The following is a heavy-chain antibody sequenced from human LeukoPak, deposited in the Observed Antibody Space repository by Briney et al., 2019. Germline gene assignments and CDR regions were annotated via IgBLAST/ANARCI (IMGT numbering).Heavy chain of an antibody. CDR1: GGSISSYY. V-gene: IGHV4-4*07. Sequence: SETLSLTCTVSGGSISSYYWSWIRQPAGKGLEWIGRIYTSGSTNYNPSLKSRVTMSVDTSKNQFSLKLSSVTAADTAVYYCASRIAAAEPYWYFDLWGRGTLVTVSS. D-gene: IGHD6-13*01. J-gene: IGHJ2*01. CDR3: ASRIAAAEPYWYFDL. CDR2: IYTSGST.